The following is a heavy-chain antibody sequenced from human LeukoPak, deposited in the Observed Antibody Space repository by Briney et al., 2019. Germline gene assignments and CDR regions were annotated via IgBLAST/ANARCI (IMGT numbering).Heavy chain of an antibody. V-gene: IGHV3-48*03. D-gene: IGHD1-26*01. J-gene: IGHJ4*02. Sequence: GGSLRLSCAASGFTFSSYEMNWVRQAPGKGLEWVSYISSSGSTIYYADSVKGRFTISRDNSKNTLYLQMNSLRAEDTAVYYCARDKSGSSLPEYYFDYWGQGTLVTVSS. CDR3: ARDKSGSSLPEYYFDY. CDR1: GFTFSSYE. CDR2: ISSSGSTI.